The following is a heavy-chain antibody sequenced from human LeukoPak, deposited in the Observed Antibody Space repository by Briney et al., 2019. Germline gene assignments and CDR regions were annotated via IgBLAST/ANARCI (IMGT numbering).Heavy chain of an antibody. CDR1: GFTFDDYT. V-gene: IGHV3-43*01. CDR2: ISWDGGST. J-gene: IGHJ4*02. D-gene: IGHD5-18*01. CDR3: AKTQRYSYGHPFDY. Sequence: GGSLRPSCAASGFTFDDYTMHWVRQAPGKGLEWVSLISWDGGSTYYADSVKGRFTISRDNSKNSLYLQMNSLRTEDTALYYCAKTQRYSYGHPFDYWGQRTLVTVSS.